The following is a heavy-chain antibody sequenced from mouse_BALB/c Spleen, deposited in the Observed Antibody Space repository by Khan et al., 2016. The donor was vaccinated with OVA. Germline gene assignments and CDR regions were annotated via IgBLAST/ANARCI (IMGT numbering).Heavy chain of an antibody. CDR1: GYSFTNYC. V-gene: IGHV1-5*01. Sequence: VQLKESGTVLARPGASVKMSYKASGYSFTNYCMYWLKQRPGQVLEWIGTIYPGNSDTRYNQKFKDKAKLTADTSASTAYMDLSTLTSEDSAVYYCARSYDSFYFDYWGQGSTLTVSS. J-gene: IGHJ2*01. D-gene: IGHD2-4*01. CDR2: IYPGNSDT. CDR3: ARSYDSFYFDY.